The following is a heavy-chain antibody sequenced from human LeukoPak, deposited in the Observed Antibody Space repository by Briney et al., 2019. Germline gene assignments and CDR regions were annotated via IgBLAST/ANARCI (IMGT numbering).Heavy chain of an antibody. J-gene: IGHJ4*02. Sequence: GESLQISCKGSGYSFTSYWIGWVRQAPGKGLEWVANIKQDGSEKYYVDSVKGRFTISRDNAKNSLYLQMNSLRAEDTAVYYCARRWGYSGYLYYFDYWGQGTLVTVSS. V-gene: IGHV3-7*01. CDR3: ARRWGYSGYLYYFDY. CDR1: GYSFTSYW. D-gene: IGHD5-12*01. CDR2: IKQDGSEK.